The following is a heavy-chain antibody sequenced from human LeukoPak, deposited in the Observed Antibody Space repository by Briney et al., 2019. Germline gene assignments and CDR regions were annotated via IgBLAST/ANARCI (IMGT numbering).Heavy chain of an antibody. Sequence: PGGSLRLSCAASGFTFSSYAMTWVRQAPGKGLEWVANIKQDGSEKFYVDSVKGRFTISRDSAKNSLYLQMNSLRAEDTAVYYCAKEPYDYWGQGTLVTVSS. J-gene: IGHJ4*02. CDR2: IKQDGSEK. CDR3: AKEPYDY. V-gene: IGHV3-7*01. CDR1: GFTFSSYA.